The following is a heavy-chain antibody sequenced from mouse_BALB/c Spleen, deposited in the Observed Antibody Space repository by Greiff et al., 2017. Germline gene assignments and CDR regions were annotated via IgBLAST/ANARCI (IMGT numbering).Heavy chain of an antibody. V-gene: IGHV3-5*02. Sequence: VQLKESGPGLVKPSQTVSLTCTVTGISITTGNYRWSWIRQFPGNKLEWIGYIYYSGTITYNPSLTSRTTITRDTSKNQSFLEMNSLTAEDTATYYCARYGNYVGFDYWGQGTTLTVSS. J-gene: IGHJ2*01. CDR3: ARYGNYVGFDY. CDR1: GISITTGNYR. D-gene: IGHD2-10*02. CDR2: IYYSGTI.